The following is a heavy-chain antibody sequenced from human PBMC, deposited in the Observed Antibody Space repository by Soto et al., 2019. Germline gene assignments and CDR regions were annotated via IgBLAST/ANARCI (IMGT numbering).Heavy chain of an antibody. V-gene: IGHV3-13*01. CDR3: ARVGGDYYDSSGQRYYGMDV. CDR2: IGTAGAT. D-gene: IGHD3-22*01. J-gene: IGHJ6*02. Sequence: EVQLVESGGGLVQPGGSLRLSCAASGFTFSSYDMHWVRQATGKGLEWVSAIGTAGATYYPGSVKGRFTISREHAKNSLYLQMNSLRAGDTAVYYCARVGGDYYDSSGQRYYGMDVWGQGTTVTVSS. CDR1: GFTFSSYD.